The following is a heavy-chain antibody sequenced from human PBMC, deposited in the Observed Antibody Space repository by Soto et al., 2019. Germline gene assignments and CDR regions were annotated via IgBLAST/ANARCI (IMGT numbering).Heavy chain of an antibody. CDR3: AREGGDFVPVPYY. J-gene: IGHJ4*02. CDR2: IYYNGDT. Sequence: QVWLQESGPKLVRPSQTLSLTCSVSGVSINRGDYYWSWIRQSPGRGLEWIGSIYYNGDTNYNPSPGSRVTIFVDPAKDQFFLDLQSVGPAGTAGYFFAREGGDFVPVPYYWGPGTLITLSP. CDR1: GVSINRGDYY. D-gene: IGHD3-3*01. V-gene: IGHV4-30-4*01.